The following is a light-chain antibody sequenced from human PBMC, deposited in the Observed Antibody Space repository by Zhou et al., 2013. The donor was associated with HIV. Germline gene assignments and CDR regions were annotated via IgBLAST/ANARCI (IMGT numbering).Light chain of an antibody. V-gene: IGKV1-39*01. CDR3: QQSNRFPRT. CDR1: QNIGRD. Sequence: DIQMTQSPSSLSASVGDRVTITCRASQNIGRDLNWYQQKAGKAPDLLIYATSSVRSGVPSRFRGSGSGTDFTLTIESLQPEDFASYFCQQSNRFPRTFGQGTKLEI. J-gene: IGKJ2*01. CDR2: ATS.